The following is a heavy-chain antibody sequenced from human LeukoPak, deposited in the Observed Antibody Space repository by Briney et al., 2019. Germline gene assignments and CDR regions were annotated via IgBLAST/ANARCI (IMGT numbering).Heavy chain of an antibody. D-gene: IGHD3-3*01. CDR1: GDSISNTNYY. V-gene: IGHV4-39*01. J-gene: IGHJ4*02. Sequence: SSETLSLTCTVSGDSISNTNYYWGWIRQTPEKGLEWIATIYYSGSTYYKPSLKSRATISVDTSKNQFSLRLHSVTAADTAVYYCARQVSGNHWAFDYWGQGTLVTVSS. CDR3: ARQVSGNHWAFDY. CDR2: IYYSGST.